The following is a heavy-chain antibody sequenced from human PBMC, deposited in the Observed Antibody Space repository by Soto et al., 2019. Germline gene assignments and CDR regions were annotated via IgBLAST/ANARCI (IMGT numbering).Heavy chain of an antibody. CDR2: IDPGDSNT. CDR1: GYSFTNYW. J-gene: IGHJ6*02. CDR3: AKRKDAPGSAYFFNGMDV. D-gene: IGHD3-10*01. Sequence: GESLKISCKGSGYSFTNYWISWVRQMPGKGLEWMGRIDPGDSNTNYSPSFQGHVTISADKSISTAYLQWSSLRASDTAIYYCAKRKDAPGSAYFFNGMDVWGPGTTVTVFS. V-gene: IGHV5-10-1*01.